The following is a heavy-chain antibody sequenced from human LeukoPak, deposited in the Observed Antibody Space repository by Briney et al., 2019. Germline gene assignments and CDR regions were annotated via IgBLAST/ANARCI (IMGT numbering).Heavy chain of an antibody. CDR2: ISGSGGST. D-gene: IGHD6-25*01. CDR1: GFTFSNYA. Sequence: GGSLRLSCAASGFTFSNYAMNWVRQAPGRGLEWVSAISGSGGSTYYADFVKGRFTISRDNAKNTLYLEMNSLRGEDTAVYYCARDSALGYASGTSDYWGQGTLVTVSS. J-gene: IGHJ4*02. V-gene: IGHV3-23*01. CDR3: ARDSALGYASGTSDY.